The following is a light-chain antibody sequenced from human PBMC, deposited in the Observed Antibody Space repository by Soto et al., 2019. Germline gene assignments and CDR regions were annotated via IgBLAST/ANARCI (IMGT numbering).Light chain of an antibody. V-gene: IGKV3-20*01. J-gene: IGKJ1*01. CDR3: QQYHTSPLT. CDR2: GAS. Sequence: EFVLTQSPGTLSLSPGERATLSCRASQTVRNNYLAWYQQKRGQAPRRLIYGASIRATGIPDRFSGSGSGTDFTLTISRLEPEDFALYYCQQYHTSPLTFGQGTKVDIK. CDR1: QTVRNNY.